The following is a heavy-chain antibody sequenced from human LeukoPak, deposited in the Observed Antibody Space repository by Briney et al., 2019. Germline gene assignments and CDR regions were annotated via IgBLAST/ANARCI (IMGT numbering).Heavy chain of an antibody. V-gene: IGHV1-24*01. CDR2: FDPEDGET. D-gene: IGHD3-10*01. Sequence: ASVKVSCKVSGYTLTGLSMHWVRQAPGKGLEWMGGFDPEDGETIYAQKFQGRVTMTEDTSTDTAYMVLSSLRSEDTAVYYCATDRFSVSAFDIWGQGTMVTVSS. J-gene: IGHJ3*02. CDR1: GYTLTGLS. CDR3: ATDRFSVSAFDI.